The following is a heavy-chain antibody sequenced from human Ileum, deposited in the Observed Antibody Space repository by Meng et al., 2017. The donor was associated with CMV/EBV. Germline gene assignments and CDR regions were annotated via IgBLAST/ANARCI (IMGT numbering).Heavy chain of an antibody. CDR2: ITWDGGRT. Sequence: GFTFADYTVRWVRQAPGKGLGCVSFITWDGGRTHYADSVKGRFTVSRDSSKSSLHLQMSRLTAEDTALYYCAKDISRGHTSSFGSDFWGQGTLVTVSS. CDR1: GFTFADYT. J-gene: IGHJ4*02. V-gene: IGHV3-43*01. D-gene: IGHD3-10*01. CDR3: AKDISRGHTSSFGSDF.